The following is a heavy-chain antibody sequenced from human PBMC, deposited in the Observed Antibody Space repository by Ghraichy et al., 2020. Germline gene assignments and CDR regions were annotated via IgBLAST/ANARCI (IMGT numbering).Heavy chain of an antibody. CDR3: ARVSSGYYSHEHAFDI. Sequence: GGSLRLSCAASGFTFSSYAMHWVRQAPGKGLEWVAVISYDGSNKYYVDSVKGRFTISRDNSKNTLYLQMNSLRAEDTAVYYCARVSSGYYSHEHAFDIWGQGIMVTVSS. D-gene: IGHD3-22*01. CDR1: GFTFSSYA. CDR2: ISYDGSNK. V-gene: IGHV3-30*04. J-gene: IGHJ3*02.